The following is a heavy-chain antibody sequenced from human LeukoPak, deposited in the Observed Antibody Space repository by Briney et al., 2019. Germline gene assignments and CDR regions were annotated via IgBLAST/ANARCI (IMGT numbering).Heavy chain of an antibody. Sequence: ASVTVSFKASGYTFTSYGISWVRQAPGQGLEWMGWFNPDSGGTNYAQKFQGRVTMTRDTSISTAYMELSRLRSDDTAVYYCARVDDRGHYYDSSGPRKLFDYWGQGTLVTVSS. CDR2: FNPDSGGT. CDR3: ARVDDRGHYYDSSGPRKLFDY. CDR1: GYTFTSYG. D-gene: IGHD3-22*01. V-gene: IGHV1-2*02. J-gene: IGHJ4*02.